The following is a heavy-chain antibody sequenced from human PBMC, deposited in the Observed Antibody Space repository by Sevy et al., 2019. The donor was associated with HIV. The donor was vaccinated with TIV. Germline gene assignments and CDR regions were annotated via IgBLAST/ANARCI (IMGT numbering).Heavy chain of an antibody. CDR3: ASANYYDGSHLDY. D-gene: IGHD3-22*01. CDR1: GGSISSGDYY. CDR2: IYYSGST. V-gene: IGHV4-30-4*01. Sequence: SETLSLTCTVSGGSISSGDYYWRWIRQPPGKGLVWIGYIYYSGSTYYNPSLKGRVTISVDTSKNQFSLKLTAVTAAEAAVYYGASANYYDGSHLDYWGQGTLVTVSS. J-gene: IGHJ4*02.